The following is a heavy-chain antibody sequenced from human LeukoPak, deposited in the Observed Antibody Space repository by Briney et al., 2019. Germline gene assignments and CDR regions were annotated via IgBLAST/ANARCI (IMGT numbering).Heavy chain of an antibody. CDR3: ARGFCSCSRCYNRDY. Sequence: ASVKVSCKASGYTFTGYYMHWVRQAPGQGLEWMGRINPNSGGTNYAQKFQGRVTMTRDTSISTAYMELSRLRSDDTAVYYCARGFCSCSRCYNRDYWAQGTVVSV. CDR1: GYTFTGYY. D-gene: IGHD2-2*02. J-gene: IGHJ4*02. CDR2: INPNSGGT. V-gene: IGHV1-2*06.